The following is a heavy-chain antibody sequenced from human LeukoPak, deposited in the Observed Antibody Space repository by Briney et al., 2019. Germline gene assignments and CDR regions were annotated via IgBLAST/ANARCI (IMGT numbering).Heavy chain of an antibody. D-gene: IGHD6-13*01. V-gene: IGHV4-39*01. CDR1: GGSISSSSYY. CDR3: ARPATPGVFYYYMDV. J-gene: IGHJ6*03. CDR2: IYYSGST. Sequence: PSETLSLTCTVSGGSISSSSYYWGWIRQPPGKGLEWIGSIYYSGSTYYNPSLKSRVTISVDTSKNRFSLKLSSVTAADTAVYYCARPATPGVFYYYMDVWGKGTTVTVSS.